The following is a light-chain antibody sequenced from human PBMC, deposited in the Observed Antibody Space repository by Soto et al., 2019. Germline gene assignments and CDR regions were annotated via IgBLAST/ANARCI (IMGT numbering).Light chain of an antibody. V-gene: IGLV2-14*01. Sequence: QSVLTQPASVSGSPGQSITISCTGTSSDVGGYNYVSWYQQHPGKAPKLMIYDVSNRPSGVSNRFSGSKSGNTASLTISGLQPKAEPDYSCTSYTSSTPLAFGPGPKVTAL. CDR2: DVS. CDR3: TSYTSSTPLA. CDR1: SSDVGGYNY. J-gene: IGLJ1*01.